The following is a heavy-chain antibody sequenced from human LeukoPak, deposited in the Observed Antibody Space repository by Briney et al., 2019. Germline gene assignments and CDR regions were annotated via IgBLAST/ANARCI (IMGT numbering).Heavy chain of an antibody. J-gene: IGHJ6*04. V-gene: IGHV3-30*04. CDR3: ARGDYYGPGSFYPMDV. D-gene: IGHD3-10*01. CDR2: ISYDGSNK. Sequence: GGSLRLSCAASGFTFSRYGMHWVRQAPGKGLEWVTAISYDGSNKYYADSVKGRFTISRDNSKNTVYVQMNSLKAEDTAVYYCARGDYYGPGSFYPMDVWGKGTTVTVSS. CDR1: GFTFSRYG.